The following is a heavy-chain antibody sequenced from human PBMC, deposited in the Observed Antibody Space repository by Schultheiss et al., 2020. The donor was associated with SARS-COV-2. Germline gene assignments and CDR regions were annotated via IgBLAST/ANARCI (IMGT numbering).Heavy chain of an antibody. CDR3: AREGGVIAAAGIDY. V-gene: IGHV3-23*01. Sequence: GESLKISCAASGFTFSSYAMHWVRQAPGKGLEWVSAISGSGGSTYYADSVKGRFTISRHNSKNTLYLQMNSLRAEDTAVYYCAREGGVIAAAGIDYWGQGTLVTVSS. D-gene: IGHD6-13*01. CDR1: GFTFSSYA. CDR2: ISGSGGST. J-gene: IGHJ4*02.